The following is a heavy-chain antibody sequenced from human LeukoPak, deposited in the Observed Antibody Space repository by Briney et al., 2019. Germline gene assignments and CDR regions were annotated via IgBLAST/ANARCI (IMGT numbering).Heavy chain of an antibody. J-gene: IGHJ4*02. Sequence: SETLSLTCTVSGYSVSSGYYWGWIRQPPGKGLEWIGSIYYSGSTYYNPSLKSRVTISVDTSKNQFSLKLSSVTAADTAVYYCAREQRKEYSYGGYWGQGTLVTVSS. CDR1: GYSVSSGYY. CDR3: AREQRKEYSYGGY. V-gene: IGHV4-38-2*02. D-gene: IGHD5-18*01. CDR2: IYYSGST.